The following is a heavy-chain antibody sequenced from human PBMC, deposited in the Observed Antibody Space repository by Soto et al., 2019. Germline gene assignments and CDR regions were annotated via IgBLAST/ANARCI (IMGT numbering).Heavy chain of an antibody. J-gene: IGHJ1*01. CDR1: GYTFTSYG. D-gene: IGHD5-18*01. V-gene: IGHV1-18*01. CDR3: AGGGQLWPTGDS. CDR2: ISAYNGNT. Sequence: ASVKVSCKASGYTFTSYGISWVRQAPGQGLEWMGWISAYNGNTNYAQKLQGRVTMTTDTSKNQFSLNLNSVTAADTAVYYCAGGGQLWPTGDSWGQGTLVTVSS.